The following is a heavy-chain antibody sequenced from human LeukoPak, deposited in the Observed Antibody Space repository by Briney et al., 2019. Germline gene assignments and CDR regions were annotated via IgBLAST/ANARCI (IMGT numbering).Heavy chain of an antibody. CDR2: ISGSGGST. V-gene: IGHV3-23*01. D-gene: IGHD6-6*01. CDR1: GFTFRNYA. CDR3: VKTFPARSNYFDY. Sequence: PGGSLRLSCAASGFTFRNYAMSWVRQAPGKGLEWVSGISGSGGSTYYADSVKGRFTISRDNSKNTLFLQMNSLRAEDTAVYYCVKTFPARSNYFDYWGLGTLITVSS. J-gene: IGHJ4*02.